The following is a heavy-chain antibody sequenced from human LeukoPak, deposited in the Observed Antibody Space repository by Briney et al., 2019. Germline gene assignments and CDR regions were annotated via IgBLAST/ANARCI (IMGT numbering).Heavy chain of an antibody. Sequence: GGSLRLSYAASGFTLSNYYMSWIRQTPGKGLEWISYMSSTGNTIYYEASVKGRFTVSRDSAKNSLFLQMDSLRAEDTGVYFCARSSDYFTYFGLWGRGSLVTVSS. CDR3: ARSSDYFTYFGL. D-gene: IGHD2/OR15-2a*01. J-gene: IGHJ2*01. CDR2: MSSTGNTI. CDR1: GFTLSNYY. V-gene: IGHV3-11*04.